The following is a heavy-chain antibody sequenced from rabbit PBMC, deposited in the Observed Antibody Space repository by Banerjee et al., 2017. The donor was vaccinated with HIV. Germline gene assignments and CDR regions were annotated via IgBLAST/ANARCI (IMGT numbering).Heavy chain of an antibody. D-gene: IGHD4-1*01. CDR3: ARDLAGVIGWNFNL. CDR2: IYAGSSGST. J-gene: IGHJ4*01. CDR1: GFSFSSGYY. V-gene: IGHV1S40*01. Sequence: QQLEEARGGLVKPGASLTLTCTASGFSFSSGYYMYWVRQAPGKGLEWIACIYAGSSGSTYYASWAKGRFTISKTSSTTVTLQMTSLTAADTASYFCARDLAGVIGWNFNLWGPGTLVTVS.